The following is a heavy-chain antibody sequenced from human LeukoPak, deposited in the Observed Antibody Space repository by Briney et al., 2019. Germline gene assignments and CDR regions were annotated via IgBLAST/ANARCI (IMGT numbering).Heavy chain of an antibody. Sequence: PSETLCLTCAGYGLTFSGYYWSWIRQPPGKGLEWIGEINHSGSTNYYQSPKSRVPISLDTSNNQSSLKLSSVTAADTAVYYCARRRYGYSGYDYWGQGTLVTVSS. V-gene: IGHV4-34*01. CDR2: INHSGST. J-gene: IGHJ4*02. CDR3: ARRRYGYSGYDY. D-gene: IGHD5-12*01. CDR1: GLTFSGYY.